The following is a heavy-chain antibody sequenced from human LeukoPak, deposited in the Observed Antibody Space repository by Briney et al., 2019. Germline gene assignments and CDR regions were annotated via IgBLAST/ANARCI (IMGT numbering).Heavy chain of an antibody. CDR3: ARDYIAARPLYYYYGMDV. Sequence: GGSLRLSCAASGFTFSSYEMNWVRQAPGKGLKWFSYISSSGSTIYYADSVKGRFTISRDNAKNSLYLQMNSLRAEDTAVYYCARDYIAARPLYYYYGMDVWAKGPRSPSP. D-gene: IGHD6-6*01. CDR2: ISSSGSTI. CDR1: GFTFSSYE. J-gene: IGHJ6*02. V-gene: IGHV3-48*03.